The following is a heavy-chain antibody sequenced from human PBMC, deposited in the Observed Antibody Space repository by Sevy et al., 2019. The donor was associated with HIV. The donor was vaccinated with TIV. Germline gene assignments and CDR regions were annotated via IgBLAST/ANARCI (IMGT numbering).Heavy chain of an antibody. CDR1: GGSVSSGSYY. V-gene: IGHV4-61*01. CDR2: IYYSGST. Sequence: SETLSLTCTVSGGSVSSGSYYWSWIRQPPGKGLEWIGYIYYSGSTNYNPSLKSRVTISVDPSKNQFSLKLSSVTAADTAVYYCAGDKGTGYSSSPAGGYYYYGMDVWGQGTTVTVSS. D-gene: IGHD6-6*01. CDR3: AGDKGTGYSSSPAGGYYYYGMDV. J-gene: IGHJ6*02.